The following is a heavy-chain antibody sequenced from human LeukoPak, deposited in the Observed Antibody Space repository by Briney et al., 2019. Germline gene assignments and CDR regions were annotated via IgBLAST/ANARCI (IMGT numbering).Heavy chain of an antibody. CDR1: GFTFSSYS. CDR2: ISSSSSYI. Sequence: GGSLRLSGAASGFTFSSYSMNWVRQAPGKGLEWVSSISSSSSYIYYADSVKGRFTVSRDNAKNSLYLQMNSLRAEDTAVYYCARDGLYYDSSGFHYFDYWGQGTLVTVSS. V-gene: IGHV3-21*01. D-gene: IGHD3-22*01. J-gene: IGHJ4*02. CDR3: ARDGLYYDSSGFHYFDY.